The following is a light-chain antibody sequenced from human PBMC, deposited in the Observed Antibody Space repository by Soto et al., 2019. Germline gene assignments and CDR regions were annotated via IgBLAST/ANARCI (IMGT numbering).Light chain of an antibody. Sequence: QSVLTQPPSVSGAPGQRVTISCTGSSSNVGAGFNVHWYQYIPGTAPRLLIYDNDNRPSGVPDRFSGSKSGTSASLAISGVQAEDEADYYCQAFWMFGGGTKLTVL. CDR1: SSNVGAGFN. V-gene: IGLV1-40*01. J-gene: IGLJ3*02. CDR2: DND. CDR3: QAFWM.